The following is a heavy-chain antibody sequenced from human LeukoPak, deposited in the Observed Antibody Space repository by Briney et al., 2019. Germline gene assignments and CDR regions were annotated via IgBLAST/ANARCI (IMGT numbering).Heavy chain of an antibody. Sequence: SETLSLTCTVSGGSISSYYWSWIRQPAGKGLEWIGRIYTSGSTNYNPSLKSRVTMSVDTSKNQFSLKLSSVTAADTAMYYCARDFRVVVTPYYYYGMDVWGQGTTVTVSS. CDR2: IYTSGST. CDR3: ARDFRVVVTPYYYYGMDV. CDR1: GGSISSYY. J-gene: IGHJ6*02. D-gene: IGHD3-22*01. V-gene: IGHV4-4*07.